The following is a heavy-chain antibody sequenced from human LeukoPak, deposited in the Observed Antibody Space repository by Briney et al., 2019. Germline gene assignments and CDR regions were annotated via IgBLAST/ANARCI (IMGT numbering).Heavy chain of an antibody. D-gene: IGHD6-25*01. V-gene: IGHV3-23*01. CDR1: GFTFSSYA. CDR3: AKGQRAGDYSFDY. J-gene: IGHJ4*02. Sequence: GGSLRLSCAASGFTFSSYAMSWVRQAPGKGLEWVSAISGSGGSTYYADSVKGRFIISRDNSKNTLYLQMNSLRAEDTAVYYCAKGQRAGDYSFDYWGQGTLVTVSS. CDR2: ISGSGGST.